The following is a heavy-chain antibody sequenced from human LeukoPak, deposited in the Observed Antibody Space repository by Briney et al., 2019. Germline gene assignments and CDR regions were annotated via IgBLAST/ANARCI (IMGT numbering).Heavy chain of an antibody. CDR2: INHSGST. V-gene: IGHV4-34*01. J-gene: IGHJ5*02. CDR1: GGSFSGYY. D-gene: IGHD1-7*01. Sequence: SGTLSLTCAVYGGSFSGYYWSWIRQPPGKGLEWIGEINHSGSTNYNPSLKSRVTISVDTSKNQFSLKLSSVTAADTAVYYCARRRQNWNYSRAWFDPWGQGTLVTVSS. CDR3: ARRRQNWNYSRAWFDP.